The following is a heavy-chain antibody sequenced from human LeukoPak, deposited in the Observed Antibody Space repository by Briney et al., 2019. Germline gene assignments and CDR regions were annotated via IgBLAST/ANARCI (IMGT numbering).Heavy chain of an antibody. D-gene: IGHD3-16*01. CDR2: INSIGIT. Sequence: SETLSLTCTVSGVFMRNYYWSWIRQPAGKGLEWIGHINSIGITKYNPSLKSRVAISVDTSKNQFSLKLSSVTAAETALYYCARDFTLGGDSYFDYWGQGVLVTVSS. J-gene: IGHJ4*02. CDR1: GVFMRNYY. V-gene: IGHV4-59*01. CDR3: ARDFTLGGDSYFDY.